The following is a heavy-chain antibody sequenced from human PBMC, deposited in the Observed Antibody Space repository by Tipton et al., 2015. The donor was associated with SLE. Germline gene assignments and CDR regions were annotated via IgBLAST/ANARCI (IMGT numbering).Heavy chain of an antibody. CDR3: ARGLMVVRGLSRRDAFDI. CDR2: IYSSGST. Sequence: GLVKPSETLSLMCTVSGDSVRSYYWSWIRQPAGKGLEWIGRIYSSGSTNSDPSLKSRVTMSIDTSKNQFSLTLSSVTAAVTAVYYCARGLMVVRGLSRRDAFDIWGQGAMVTVSS. D-gene: IGHD3-10*01. J-gene: IGHJ3*02. CDR1: GDSVRSYY. V-gene: IGHV4-4*07.